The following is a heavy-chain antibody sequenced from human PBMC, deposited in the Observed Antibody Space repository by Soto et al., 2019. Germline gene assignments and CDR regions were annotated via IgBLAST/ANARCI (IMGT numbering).Heavy chain of an antibody. D-gene: IGHD2-2*03. Sequence: SETLSLTCNVTGDSIKTHYWSWIRQAPGKGLEWIGYIYYSGGTLYNPSLKRRVTISADTAKNQFSLRLTSLTAADTAVYYCASGWMAAFDNWGQGTLVTVSS. CDR3: ASGWMAAFDN. CDR2: IYYSGGT. J-gene: IGHJ4*02. CDR1: GDSIKTHY. V-gene: IGHV4-59*11.